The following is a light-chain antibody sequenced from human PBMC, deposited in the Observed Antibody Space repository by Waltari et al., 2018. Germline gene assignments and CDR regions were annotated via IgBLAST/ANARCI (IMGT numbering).Light chain of an antibody. CDR1: SADVGGDPS. CDR3: CSYAGSSTLV. J-gene: IGLJ2*01. V-gene: IGLV2-23*02. Sequence: QSALTQPASASGSPGQSITLSCPGTSADVGGDPSCSWYQHYPGEAPKLIIYDVNKRPSGVSNRFSASKSGNTASLTISGLQAEDEADYYCCSYAGSSTLVFGVGTKLTVL. CDR2: DVN.